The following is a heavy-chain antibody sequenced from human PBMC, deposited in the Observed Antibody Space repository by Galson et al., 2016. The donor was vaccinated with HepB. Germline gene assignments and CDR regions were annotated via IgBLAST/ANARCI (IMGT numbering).Heavy chain of an antibody. V-gene: IGHV1-46*01. J-gene: IGHJ4*02. CDR1: GYDFTSNY. CDR2: INPSGGNT. Sequence: SVKVSCKASGYDFTSNYIDWVRQAPGKGLEWMGRINPSGGNTNHEQKFQGRVTMTRDPSTNTVYMELINLGPEDTSKFFCARDPYSFDSTGFSYFLQHCGQGTLVTVSS. CDR3: ARDPYSFDSTGFSYFLQH. D-gene: IGHD3-22*01.